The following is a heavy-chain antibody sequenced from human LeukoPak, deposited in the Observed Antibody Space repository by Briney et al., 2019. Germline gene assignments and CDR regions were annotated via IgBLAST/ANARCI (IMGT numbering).Heavy chain of an antibody. Sequence: PGGSLRLSCAASGFTFSDYAMHWVRQAPGKELKYVSAISYNGNGKHYADSVKGRFTISRDNAKNSLYLQMNSLRAEDTAVYYCARLREIPVFAVVTKSTSYFDYWGQGTLVTVSS. CDR1: GFTFSDYA. D-gene: IGHD3-3*01. V-gene: IGHV3-64*02. J-gene: IGHJ4*02. CDR2: ISYNGNGK. CDR3: ARLREIPVFAVVTKSTSYFDY.